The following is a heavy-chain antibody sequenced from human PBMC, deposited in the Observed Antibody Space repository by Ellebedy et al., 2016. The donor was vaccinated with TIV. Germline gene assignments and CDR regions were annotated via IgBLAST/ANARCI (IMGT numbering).Heavy chain of an antibody. CDR2: INSDGSST. D-gene: IGHD1-26*01. V-gene: IGHV3-74*01. CDR1: GFTFSSYW. Sequence: PGGSLRLSCAASGFTFSSYWMHWVRQAPGKGLVWVSRINSDGSSTSYADSVKGRFPISRDNAKNTLYLQMNSLRAEDTAVDYCARGGSYRGMDVWGQGTTVTVSS. CDR3: ARGGSYRGMDV. J-gene: IGHJ6*02.